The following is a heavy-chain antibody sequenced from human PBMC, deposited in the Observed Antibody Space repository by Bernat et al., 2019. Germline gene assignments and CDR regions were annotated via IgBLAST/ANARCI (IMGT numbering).Heavy chain of an antibody. D-gene: IGHD3-10*01. V-gene: IGHV3-30*03. CDR1: GFTVSSNY. J-gene: IGHJ6*02. CDR3: AVLWFGELTHKYYYYGMDV. Sequence: VQLVETGGGLIQPGGSLRLSCAASGFTVSSNYMSWVRQAPGKGLEWVAVISYDGSNKYYADYVKGRFTISRDNSKNTLYLQMNSLRAEDTAVYYCAVLWFGELTHKYYYYGMDVWGQGTTVTVSS. CDR2: ISYDGSNK.